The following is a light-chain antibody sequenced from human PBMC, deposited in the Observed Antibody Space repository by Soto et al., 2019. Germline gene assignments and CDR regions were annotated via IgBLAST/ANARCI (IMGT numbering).Light chain of an antibody. J-gene: IGKJ2*01. CDR3: QQYCSSPPFT. Sequence: EIVLTQSPGTLSLSPGERATLSCRASQSVSSTYLAWYQQRPGQAPRLLIYGASSRATGIPDRFSGSGSGTDFPLTISRLEPDDFAVYYCQQYCSSPPFTFGQGTKLEI. CDR2: GAS. V-gene: IGKV3-20*01. CDR1: QSVSSTY.